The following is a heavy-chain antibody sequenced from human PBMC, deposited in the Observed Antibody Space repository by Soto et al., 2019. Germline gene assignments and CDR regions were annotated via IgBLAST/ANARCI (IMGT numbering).Heavy chain of an antibody. CDR1: GGSISSGDYY. CDR2: IYYSGST. CDR3: ARHPNYYYGSGSYYFDY. J-gene: IGHJ4*02. Sequence: SETLSLTCTVSGGSISSGDYYWSWIRQPPGKGLEWIGYIYYSGSTYYNPSLKSRVTISVDTSKNQFSLKLSSVTAADTAVYYCARHPNYYYGSGSYYFDYWGQGTLVTVSS. D-gene: IGHD3-10*01. V-gene: IGHV4-30-4*01.